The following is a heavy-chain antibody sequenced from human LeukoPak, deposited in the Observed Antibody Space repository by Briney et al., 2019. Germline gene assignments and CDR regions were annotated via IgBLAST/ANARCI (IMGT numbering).Heavy chain of an antibody. CDR1: GYTFTSYY. V-gene: IGHV1-46*01. CDR3: ARALVEYSSSSGYYYYYMDV. D-gene: IGHD6-6*01. Sequence: ASVKVSCKASGYTFTSYYMHWVRQAPGQGLEWMGIINPSGGSTSYAQKFQGRVTMTRDTSTSTAYMELSSLRSEDTAVYYCARALVEYSSSSGYYYYYMDVWGKGTTVTVSS. CDR2: INPSGGST. J-gene: IGHJ6*03.